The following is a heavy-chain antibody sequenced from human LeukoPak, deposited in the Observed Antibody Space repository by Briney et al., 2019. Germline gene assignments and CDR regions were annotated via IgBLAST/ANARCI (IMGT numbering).Heavy chain of an antibody. CDR1: GFSLSTSGVG. V-gene: IGHV2-5*01. Sequence: SGPTLVNPTQTLTLTCTFSGFSLSTSGVGVGWIRQPPGKALEWLAVIYWNDDKRDSPSLKSRLTISKDTSKNQVVLTMTNMDPVDTATYYCARSYSDYDYFNNWFDPWGQGTLVTVSS. CDR3: ARSYSDYDYFNNWFDP. CDR2: IYWNDDK. J-gene: IGHJ5*02. D-gene: IGHD5-12*01.